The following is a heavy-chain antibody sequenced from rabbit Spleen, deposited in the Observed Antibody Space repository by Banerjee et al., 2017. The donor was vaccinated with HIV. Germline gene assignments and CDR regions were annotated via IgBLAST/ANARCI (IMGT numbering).Heavy chain of an antibody. V-gene: IGHV1S45*01. CDR1: GFSFSSSYW. Sequence: QEQLVESGGGLVKPGASLTLTCTASGFSFSSSYWICWVRQAPGKGLEWIACISGGSSGGTYYASWAKGRFTISKTSSTTVTLQMTSLTAADTATYFCARNYVNVFDPWGQGTLVTVS. CDR2: ISGGSSGGT. CDR3: ARNYVNVFDP. D-gene: IGHD1-1*01. J-gene: IGHJ2*01.